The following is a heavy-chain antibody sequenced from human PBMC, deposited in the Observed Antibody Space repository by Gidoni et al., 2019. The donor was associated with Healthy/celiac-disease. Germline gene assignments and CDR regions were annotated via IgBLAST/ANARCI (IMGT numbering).Heavy chain of an antibody. Sequence: QVQLQESGPGLVKPSQTLSLTCTVSGGSISSGSYYWSWIRQPAGKGLEWIGRIYTSGSTNYNPSLKSRVTISVDTSKNQFSLKLSSVTAADTAVYYCASGYCSGGSCRIVDYWGQGTLVTVSS. CDR2: IYTSGST. CDR3: ASGYCSGGSCRIVDY. D-gene: IGHD2-15*01. CDR1: GGSISSGSYY. J-gene: IGHJ4*02. V-gene: IGHV4-61*02.